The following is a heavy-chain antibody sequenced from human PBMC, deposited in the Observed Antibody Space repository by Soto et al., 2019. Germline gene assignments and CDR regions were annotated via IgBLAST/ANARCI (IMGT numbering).Heavy chain of an antibody. CDR2: INHSGST. J-gene: IGHJ2*01. Sequence: QVQLQQWGAGLLKPSETLSLTCAVYGGSFSGYYWSWIRQPPGKGLEWIGEINHSGSTNYNPSLNSRVTISVDTSKNQFSLKLSSVTAADTAVYYCARLDIVVVVAATRYWYFDLWGRGTLVTVSS. CDR3: ARLDIVVVVAATRYWYFDL. CDR1: GGSFSGYY. D-gene: IGHD2-15*01. V-gene: IGHV4-34*01.